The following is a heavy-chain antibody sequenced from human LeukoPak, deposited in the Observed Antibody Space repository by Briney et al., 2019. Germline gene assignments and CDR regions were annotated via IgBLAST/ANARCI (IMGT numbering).Heavy chain of an antibody. CDR3: ARVNGGYFDY. CDR1: GGSFSGYY. D-gene: IGHD3-10*01. CDR2: INHRGST. J-gene: IGHJ4*02. Sequence: SETLSLTCVVYGGSFSGYYWTWIRQPPGKGLEWIGEINHRGSTNYNPSLKSRVTISVDTSKNQFSLKLSSVTAADTAVYYCARVNGGYFDYWGQGTLVTVSS. V-gene: IGHV4-34*01.